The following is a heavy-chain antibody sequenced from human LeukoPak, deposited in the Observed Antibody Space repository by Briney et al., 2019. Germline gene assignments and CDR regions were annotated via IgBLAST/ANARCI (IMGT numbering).Heavy chain of an antibody. D-gene: IGHD2-2*01. CDR1: GYTLTAYY. CDR2: MNPHSGGT. Sequence: GASVKVSFTSSGYTLTAYYIHWVRQAPGQGLEWLGWMNPHSGGTNYAQNFRGRVTMATDTSINTAYMELTGLTPDDTALYYCARAQRTISGMDVWGQGTTVAVSS. J-gene: IGHJ6*02. CDR3: ARAQRTISGMDV. V-gene: IGHV1-2*02.